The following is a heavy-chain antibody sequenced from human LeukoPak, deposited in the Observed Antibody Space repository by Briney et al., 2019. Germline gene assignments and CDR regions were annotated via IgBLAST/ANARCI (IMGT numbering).Heavy chain of an antibody. V-gene: IGHV4-34*01. CDR2: INHSGST. Sequence: SETLSLTCAVYGGSFSGYYWSWIRQPPGKGLEWIGEINHSGSTNYNPSLKSRVTISVDTSKNQFSLKLSSVTAADTAVYYCARGRRFDYWGQGTLVTVSS. CDR3: ARGRRFDY. J-gene: IGHJ4*02. CDR1: GGSFSGYY.